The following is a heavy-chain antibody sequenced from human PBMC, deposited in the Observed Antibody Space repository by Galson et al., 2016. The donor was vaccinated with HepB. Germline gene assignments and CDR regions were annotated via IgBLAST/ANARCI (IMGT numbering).Heavy chain of an antibody. CDR2: ISYDGGNK. Sequence: SLRLSCAASGFTFSSYGMHWVRQAPGKGLEWVAVISYDGGNKYYADSVKGRFTISRDNSKNTLYLQMNSLRAEDTAVYYCAKARITMVRGGPFDYWGQGTLGTVSS. J-gene: IGHJ4*02. CDR1: GFTFSSYG. D-gene: IGHD3-10*01. V-gene: IGHV3-30*18. CDR3: AKARITMVRGGPFDY.